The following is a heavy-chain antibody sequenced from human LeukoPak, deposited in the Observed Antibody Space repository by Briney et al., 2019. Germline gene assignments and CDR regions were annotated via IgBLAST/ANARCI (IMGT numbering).Heavy chain of an antibody. CDR1: GYTFTGCY. CDR2: INPNSGGT. V-gene: IGHV1-2*02. J-gene: IGHJ4*02. D-gene: IGHD6-19*01. Sequence: ASVKVSCKASGYTFTGCYMHWVRQAPGQGLEWMGWINPNSGGTNYAQKFQGRVTMTRETSISTAYMGLSRLTSDDTAVYYCARGGSSGWNPFDYWGQGSLVTVSS. CDR3: ARGGSSGWNPFDY.